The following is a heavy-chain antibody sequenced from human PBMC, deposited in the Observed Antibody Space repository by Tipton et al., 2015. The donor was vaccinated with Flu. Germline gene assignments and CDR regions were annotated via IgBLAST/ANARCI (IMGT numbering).Heavy chain of an antibody. CDR2: IYPGVST. V-gene: IGHV4-4*07. Sequence: TLSLTCTISGGSISSNYWSWVRQPAGKGLEWIGRIYPGVSTNYNPSLKSRVTLSVDTSKKQFSLRLTSVSAADTAVYFCAREEAVDHFGSAIHYWGQGTLVTVSS. D-gene: IGHD3-10*01. CDR1: GGSISSNY. J-gene: IGHJ4*02. CDR3: AREEAVDHFGSAIHY.